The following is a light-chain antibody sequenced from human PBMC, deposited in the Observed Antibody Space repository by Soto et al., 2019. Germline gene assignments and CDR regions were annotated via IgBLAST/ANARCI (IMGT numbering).Light chain of an antibody. CDR3: SSYTNKGGPV. CDR2: GVT. J-gene: IGLJ1*01. V-gene: IGLV2-14*01. Sequence: QSVLTQPASVSGSPGQSITIFGTGTNSDVGGYNYVSWYHQHPGKAPKLIICGVTNRHSRVSDRFSGSKFGYTASLNISGLRAEDEADYYCSSYTNKGGPVFATGTKX. CDR1: NSDVGGYNY.